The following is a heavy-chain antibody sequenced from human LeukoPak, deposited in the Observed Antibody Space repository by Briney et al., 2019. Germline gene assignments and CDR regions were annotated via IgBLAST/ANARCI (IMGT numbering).Heavy chain of an antibody. J-gene: IGHJ5*02. CDR3: ARGYCSSTSCMGWFDP. CDR2: INPNSGGT. D-gene: IGHD2-2*01. V-gene: IGHV1-2*02. CDR1: GYTFTGYY. Sequence: ASVKVSCKASGYTFTGYYMHWVRQAPGQGLEWMGWINPNSGGTNYAQKFQGRVTMTRDTSISRAYMELSRLRSDDTAVYYCARGYCSSTSCMGWFDPWGQGTLVTVSS.